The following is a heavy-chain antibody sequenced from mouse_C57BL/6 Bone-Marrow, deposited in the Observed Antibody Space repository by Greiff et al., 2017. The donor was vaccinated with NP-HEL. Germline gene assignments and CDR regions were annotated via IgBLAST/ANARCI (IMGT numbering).Heavy chain of an antibody. J-gene: IGHJ1*03. CDR1: GFTFSDYY. D-gene: IGHD2-4*01. CDR3: ARDRVYDYDVRVWYIDV. V-gene: IGHV5-16*01. Sequence: VVESEGGLVQPGSSMKLSCTASGFTFSDYYMAWVRQVPEKGLEWVANINYDGSSTYYLDSLKSRFIISRDKSKHILNLQMSSRTSEATATYYCARDRVYDYDVRVWYIDVWGTGTTVTVSS. CDR2: INYDGSST.